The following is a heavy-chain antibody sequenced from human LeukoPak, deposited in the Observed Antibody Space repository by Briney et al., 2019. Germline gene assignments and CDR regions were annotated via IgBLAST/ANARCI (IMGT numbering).Heavy chain of an antibody. Sequence: GGSLRLSCAASGFTVSSNYMNWVRQAPGKGLEWVSIIYSGGTTYSAASVKGLFTITRDNSKNTLYLQMNSLRAEDTAVYYCARYGSGFDYWGQGTLVTVSS. CDR3: ARYGSGFDY. CDR1: GFTVSSNY. V-gene: IGHV3-53*01. J-gene: IGHJ4*02. CDR2: IYSGGTT. D-gene: IGHD3-10*01.